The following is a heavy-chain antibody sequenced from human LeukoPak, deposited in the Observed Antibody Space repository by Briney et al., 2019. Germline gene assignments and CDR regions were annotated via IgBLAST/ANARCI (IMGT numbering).Heavy chain of an antibody. Sequence: GESLKISCKGSGXSFTSYWIGWVRQMPGKGLEWMGIIYPGDSDTRYSPSFQGQVTISADKSINTAYLQWSSLKTSDTAIYYCARSWVTGYGTVLDYWGQGTLVTVSS. CDR2: IYPGDSDT. V-gene: IGHV5-51*01. CDR3: ARSWVTGYGTVLDY. CDR1: GXSFTSYW. J-gene: IGHJ4*02. D-gene: IGHD2-21*02.